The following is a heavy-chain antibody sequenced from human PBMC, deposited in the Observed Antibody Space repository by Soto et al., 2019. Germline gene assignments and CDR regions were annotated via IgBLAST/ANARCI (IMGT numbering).Heavy chain of an antibody. J-gene: IGHJ4*02. D-gene: IGHD2-21*02. Sequence: QVQLEESGGGVVQPGRSLRLSCKGSGFTFRSYAIQWVRQAPGKGLEWVAAISDDGTNKHTPDSVKGRFTNSRDNSRNTVYLEVDSLRVEDTAVYYCVRRLTTAVTAMGYWGQGTPVTVSS. V-gene: IGHV3-30-3*01. CDR1: GFTFRSYA. CDR2: ISDDGTNK. CDR3: VRRLTTAVTAMGY.